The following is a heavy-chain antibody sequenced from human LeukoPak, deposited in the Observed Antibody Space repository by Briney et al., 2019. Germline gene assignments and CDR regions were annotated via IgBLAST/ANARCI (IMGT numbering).Heavy chain of an antibody. Sequence: GASVKVSCKASGYTFTSYGISWVRQAPGQGLESMGWISAYNGNTNYAQKLQGRVTMTTDTSTSTAYMELRSLRSDDTAVYYCARDGGKMKDIVVVPAAWGQGTLVTVSS. CDR1: GYTFTSYG. CDR3: ARDGGKMKDIVVVPAA. D-gene: IGHD2-2*01. CDR2: ISAYNGNT. V-gene: IGHV1-18*01. J-gene: IGHJ5*02.